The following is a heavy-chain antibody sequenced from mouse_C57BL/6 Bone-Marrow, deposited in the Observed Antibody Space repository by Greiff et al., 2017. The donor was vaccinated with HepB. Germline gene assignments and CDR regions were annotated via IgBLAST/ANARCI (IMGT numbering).Heavy chain of an antibody. D-gene: IGHD1-1*01. V-gene: IGHV1-72*01. Sequence: QVQLQQSGAELVKPGASVKLSCKASGYTFTSYWMHWVKQRPGRGLEWIGRIDPNSGGTKYNEKFKSKATLTVDKPSSTAYMQLSSLTSEDSAVYDCARGGTTVVASYWYFDVWGTGTTVTVSS. CDR3: ARGGTTVVASYWYFDV. CDR2: IDPNSGGT. CDR1: GYTFTSYW. J-gene: IGHJ1*03.